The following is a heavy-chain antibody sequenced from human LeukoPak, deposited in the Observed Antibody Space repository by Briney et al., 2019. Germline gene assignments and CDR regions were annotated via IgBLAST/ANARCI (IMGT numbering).Heavy chain of an antibody. Sequence: SETLSLTCAVYGGSFSGYYWSWIRQPPGKGLEWIGEISHSGSTNYNPSLKSRVTKSVDTSKNQFSLKLSSVTAADTAVYYCARGRRRTYYYGSGYFDYWGQGTLVTVSS. CDR3: ARGRRRTYYYGSGYFDY. V-gene: IGHV4-34*01. CDR1: GGSFSGYY. J-gene: IGHJ4*02. CDR2: ISHSGST. D-gene: IGHD3-10*01.